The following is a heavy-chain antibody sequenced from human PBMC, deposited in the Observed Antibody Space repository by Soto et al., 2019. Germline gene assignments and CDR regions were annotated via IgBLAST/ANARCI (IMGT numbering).Heavy chain of an antibody. Sequence: QVQFVQSGAEVKKPGASVRLSCKPSGYTLPNYSIQWVRQAAGQGLQWLGWINPGRGYTEYSQRFQGRVTLSRDNSASTFYMDLTSLTSEDTAVYFCTRDLNGGNPFDYWGQGTLVTVSS. V-gene: IGHV1-3*01. CDR1: GYTLPNYS. J-gene: IGHJ4*02. D-gene: IGHD2-8*01. CDR3: TRDLNGGNPFDY. CDR2: INPGRGYT.